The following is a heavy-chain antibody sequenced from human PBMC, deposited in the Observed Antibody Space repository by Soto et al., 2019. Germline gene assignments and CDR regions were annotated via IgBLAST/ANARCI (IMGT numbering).Heavy chain of an antibody. J-gene: IGHJ2*01. V-gene: IGHV4-59*01. Sequence: QVQLQESGPGLVKPSETLSLTCTVSGGSISSYYWSWIWQPPGKGLEWIGYIYYRGSTNYNPSLKSRVTISVDTSKNQFSLKLSSVTAADTAMYYCARFNWYFDLWGRGTLVTVSS. CDR2: IYYRGST. CDR3: ARFNWYFDL. CDR1: GGSISSYY.